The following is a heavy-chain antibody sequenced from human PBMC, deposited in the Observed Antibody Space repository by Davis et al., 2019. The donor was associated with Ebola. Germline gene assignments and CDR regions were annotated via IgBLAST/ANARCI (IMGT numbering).Heavy chain of an antibody. CDR3: ARGGDSSVWYARFDY. V-gene: IGHV3-48*02. D-gene: IGHD6-13*01. CDR2: ISSSSSTL. J-gene: IGHJ4*02. Sequence: GGSLRLSCSASGFTFSRYSMNWVRQAPGKGLEWVSYISSSSSTLYYADSVRGRFIISRDSAKSSVSLQLNSLRDDDTAVYYCARGGDSSVWYARFDYWGQGILVTVSS. CDR1: GFTFSRYS.